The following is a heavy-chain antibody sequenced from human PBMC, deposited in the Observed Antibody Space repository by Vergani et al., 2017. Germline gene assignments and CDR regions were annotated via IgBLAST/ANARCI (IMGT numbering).Heavy chain of an antibody. D-gene: IGHD6-13*01. J-gene: IGHJ4*02. Sequence: EVQLLESGGGLVQPGGSLRLSCAASGFTFSSYAMSWVRQAPGKGLEWVSVISGSGGSTYYADAVKGRFTISRDNSKNTLYLQMNSLRAEDTAVYYCAKDFQGSSCFDYWGQGTLVTVSS. CDR2: ISGSGGST. V-gene: IGHV3-23*01. CDR1: GFTFSSYA. CDR3: AKDFQGSSCFDY.